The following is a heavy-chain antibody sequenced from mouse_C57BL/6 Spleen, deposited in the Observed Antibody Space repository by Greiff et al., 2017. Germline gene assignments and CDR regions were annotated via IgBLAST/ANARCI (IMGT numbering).Heavy chain of an antibody. J-gene: IGHJ2*01. CDR3: TRDGGTTVVAHFDY. CDR1: GFTFSSYA. Sequence: EVMLVESGEGLVKPGGSLKLSCAASGFTFSSYAMSWVRQTPEKRLEWVAYISSGGDYIYYADTVKGRFTISRDNARNTLYLQMSSLKSEDTAMYFCTRDGGTTVVAHFDYWGQGTTLTVSS. D-gene: IGHD1-1*01. CDR2: ISSGGDYI. V-gene: IGHV5-9-1*02.